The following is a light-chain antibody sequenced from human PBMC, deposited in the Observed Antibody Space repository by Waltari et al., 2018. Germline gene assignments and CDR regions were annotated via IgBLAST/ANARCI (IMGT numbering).Light chain of an antibody. CDR3: SSYISSSTLEL. V-gene: IGLV2-14*03. J-gene: IGLJ2*01. Sequence: QSALTQPASVSGSPGQSITISCTGTSSDVGGYNYVSWYQQHPGKAPKLMISDVSNRPSVVSNRSAGAKAGNTASLTISGLQAEDEADYYCSSYISSSTLELFGGGTGLTVL. CDR1: SSDVGGYNY. CDR2: DVS.